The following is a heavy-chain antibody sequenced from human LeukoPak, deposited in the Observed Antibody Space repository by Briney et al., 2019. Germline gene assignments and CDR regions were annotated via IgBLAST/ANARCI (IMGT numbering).Heavy chain of an antibody. CDR3: ARAVPNDGFWSGYYVTHYGMDV. D-gene: IGHD3-3*01. V-gene: IGHV3-7*01. Sequence: GGSLRLSCAVSGFAFSSYWMSWVRRAPGKGLEWVANIKQDGSEKYCVDSVKGRFTISRDNAKNSLYLQMNSLRAEDTAVYYCARAVPNDGFWSGYYVTHYGMDVWGQGTTVTVSS. CDR2: IKQDGSEK. CDR1: GFAFSSYW. J-gene: IGHJ6*02.